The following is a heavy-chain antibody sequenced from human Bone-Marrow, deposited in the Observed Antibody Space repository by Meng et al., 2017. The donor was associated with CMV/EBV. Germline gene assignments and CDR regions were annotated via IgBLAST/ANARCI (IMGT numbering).Heavy chain of an antibody. J-gene: IGHJ4*02. CDR3: ANLPPYYYDSSGYYDY. CDR2: ISYDGSNK. V-gene: IGHV3-30*18. Sequence: SGFTFSSYGMHWVRQAPGKGLEWVAVISYDGSNKYYADSVKGRFTISRDNSKNTLYLQMNSLRAEDTAVYYCANLPPYYYDSSGYYDYWGQGTLVTVSS. CDR1: GFTFSSYG. D-gene: IGHD3-22*01.